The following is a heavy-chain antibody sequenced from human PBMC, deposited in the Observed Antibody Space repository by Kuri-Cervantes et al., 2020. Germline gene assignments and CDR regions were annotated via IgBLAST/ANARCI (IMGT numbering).Heavy chain of an antibody. CDR3: ARDTKGAYSSGWFDS. J-gene: IGHJ5*01. D-gene: IGHD6-19*01. V-gene: IGHV4-34*01. CDR1: GGSFSGYY. Sequence: SETLSLTCAVYGGSFSGYYWSWIRQPPGKGLEWIGEINHSGSTNYNPSLKSRVTISVDTSRNRFSLTLRSVTAADTAIYYCARDTKGAYSSGWFDSWGQGALVTVSS. CDR2: INHSGST.